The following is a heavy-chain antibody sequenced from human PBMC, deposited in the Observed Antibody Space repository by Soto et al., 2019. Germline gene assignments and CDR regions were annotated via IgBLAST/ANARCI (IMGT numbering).Heavy chain of an antibody. Sequence: GGSLRLSCAASGFTFSSYAMSWVRQAPGKGLEWVSAISGSGGSTYYADSVKGRFTISRDNSKNTLYLQMNSLRAEDTAVYYCAKSYVIRLYFTVDYWGQGTLVTVSS. J-gene: IGHJ4*02. V-gene: IGHV3-23*01. D-gene: IGHD3-9*01. CDR2: ISGSGGST. CDR3: AKSYVIRLYFTVDY. CDR1: GFTFSSYA.